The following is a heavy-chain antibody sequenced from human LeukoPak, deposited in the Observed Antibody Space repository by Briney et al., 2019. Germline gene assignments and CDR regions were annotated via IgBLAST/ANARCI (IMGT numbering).Heavy chain of an antibody. CDR2: ISGDGGST. CDR3: AKDADSSGWYGRDY. Sequence: GGSLRLSCAASGFTFDNYSMRWVRQAPGKGLEWVSHISGDGGSTYYADSVKGRFTISRDNSNNSLYLQMNSLRTEDTALYYFAKDADSSGWYGRDYWGQGTLVTVSS. D-gene: IGHD6-19*01. CDR1: GFTFDNYS. J-gene: IGHJ4*02. V-gene: IGHV3-43*02.